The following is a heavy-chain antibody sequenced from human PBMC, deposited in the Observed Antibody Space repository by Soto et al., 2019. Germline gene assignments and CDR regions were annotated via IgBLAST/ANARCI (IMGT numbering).Heavy chain of an antibody. CDR1: GGSISSGDYY. CDR3: ARVLGDYYGSGSYIDY. V-gene: IGHV4-30-4*01. Sequence: QVQLQESGPGLVKPSQTLSLTCTVSGGSISSGDYYWSWIRQPPGKGLEWIGYIYYSGSTYYNPSLKSRVTISVDTSKNQFSLKLSSVTAADTAVYYCARVLGDYYGSGSYIDYWGQGTLVTVSS. CDR2: IYYSGST. J-gene: IGHJ4*02. D-gene: IGHD3-10*01.